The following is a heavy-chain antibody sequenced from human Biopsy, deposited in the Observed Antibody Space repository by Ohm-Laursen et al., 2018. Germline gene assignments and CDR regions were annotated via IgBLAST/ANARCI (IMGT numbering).Heavy chain of an antibody. J-gene: IGHJ6*02. D-gene: IGHD3-3*01. CDR3: ATRGGDDFWSGHYSEIYYYYTLDV. CDR2: IKPNNGDT. V-gene: IGHV1-2*02. Sequence: ASVKVSCKASGYTYPDYYVHWVRQAPGQGLEWMGWIKPNNGDTDYSQRFQGRVTLAWDRSTSTGYMEVSSLRSGDTALYYCATRGGDDFWSGHYSEIYYYYTLDVWGQGTTVTFSS. CDR1: GYTYPDYY.